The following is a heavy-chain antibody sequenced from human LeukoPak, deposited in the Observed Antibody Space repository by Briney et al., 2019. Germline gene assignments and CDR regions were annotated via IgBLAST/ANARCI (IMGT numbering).Heavy chain of an antibody. D-gene: IGHD6-19*01. V-gene: IGHV3-7*01. CDR3: ARALGYGSSGWYADWYFDL. Sequence: GSEKFYLDSVKGRFTISRDNAKNSLYLQMNSLRAGDTAVYYCARALGYGSSGWYADWYFDLWGRGTLVTVSS. CDR2: GSEK. J-gene: IGHJ2*01.